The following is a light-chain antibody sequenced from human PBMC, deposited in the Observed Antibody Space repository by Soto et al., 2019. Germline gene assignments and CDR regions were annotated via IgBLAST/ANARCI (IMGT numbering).Light chain of an antibody. V-gene: IGKV1-39*01. CDR1: QTIGTY. CDR2: DAS. CDR3: QQSYSTIT. Sequence: IEVTQSPSSLAASLGDRVTITCRASQTIGTYVNWYRQKSGAAPELLIYDASTLQSGVPSRFRGGASGTDFTLTISSLQLDDFATYYCQQSYSTITFGQGTRLET. J-gene: IGKJ5*01.